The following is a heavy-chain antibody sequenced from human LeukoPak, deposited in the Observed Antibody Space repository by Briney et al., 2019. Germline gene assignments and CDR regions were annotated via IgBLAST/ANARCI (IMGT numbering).Heavy chain of an antibody. D-gene: IGHD3-3*01. CDR1: GYTFTSYD. V-gene: IGHV1-8*01. CDR2: MNPNSGNT. Sequence: ASVKVSCKASGYTFTSYDINWVRQATGQGLEWMGWMNPNSGNTGYAQKFQGRVTMTRNTSISTAYMELSSLRSEDTAVYYCARGGGLTIFGVVIGLYYGMDVWGQGTTVTVSS. J-gene: IGHJ6*02. CDR3: ARGGGLTIFGVVIGLYYGMDV.